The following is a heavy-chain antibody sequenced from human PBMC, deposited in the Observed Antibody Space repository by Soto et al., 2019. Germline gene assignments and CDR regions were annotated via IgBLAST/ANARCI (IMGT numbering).Heavy chain of an antibody. D-gene: IGHD1-1*01. V-gene: IGHV3-23*01. J-gene: IGHJ4*01. CDR2: ISGSAGST. CDR3: AKDPRPKRWVQLGGLGY. Sequence: EVQLLQSGGGLVQPGGSLRLSCAASGFTFSSYAMSWVRQAPGKGLEWVSAISGSAGSTYYADSVKGRFTISRDNSKNTRYLQMNSLRAEDTAVYYCAKDPRPKRWVQLGGLGYWGHGTLFTVSS. CDR1: GFTFSSYA.